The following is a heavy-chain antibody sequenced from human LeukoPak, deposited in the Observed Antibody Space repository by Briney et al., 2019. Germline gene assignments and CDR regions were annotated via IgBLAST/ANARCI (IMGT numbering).Heavy chain of an antibody. D-gene: IGHD3-9*01. CDR1: GFTFSSYG. CDR2: ISWNSGSI. CDR3: AKGGLRYFDWPFDY. V-gene: IGHV3-9*01. Sequence: SLRLSCAASGFTFSSYGMHWVRQAPGKGLEWVSGISWNSGSIGYADSVKGRFTISRDNAKNSLYLQMNSLRAEDTALYYCAKGGLRYFDWPFDYWGQGTLVTVSS. J-gene: IGHJ4*02.